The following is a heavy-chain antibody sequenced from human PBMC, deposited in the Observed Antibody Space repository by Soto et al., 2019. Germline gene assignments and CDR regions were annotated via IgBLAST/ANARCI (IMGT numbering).Heavy chain of an antibody. CDR2: ISSSSSYI. CDR3: ARGQDYYGSGSLYGYDP. Sequence: GGSLRLSCAASGFTFSSYSMNWVRQAPGKGLEWVSSISSSSSYIYYADSVKGRFTISRDNAKNSLYLQMNSLRAEDTAVYYCARGQDYYGSGSLYGYDPWGQGTLVTVSS. D-gene: IGHD3-10*01. V-gene: IGHV3-21*01. J-gene: IGHJ5*02. CDR1: GFTFSSYS.